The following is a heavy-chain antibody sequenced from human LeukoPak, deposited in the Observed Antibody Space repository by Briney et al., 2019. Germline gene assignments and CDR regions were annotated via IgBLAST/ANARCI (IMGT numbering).Heavy chain of an antibody. V-gene: IGHV3-30*18. J-gene: IGHJ4*02. D-gene: IGHD1-26*01. CDR1: GFTFSTYG. CDR3: AKDGGGTDFDY. CDR2: ILNDGSNK. Sequence: PGRSLRLSCAASGFTFSTYGMHWVRQAPGKGLEWVAFILNDGSNKYYADSVKGRLTISRDNSKYKLYLQMNSLRAEDTAVYYCAKDGGGTDFDYWGQGTLVTVSS.